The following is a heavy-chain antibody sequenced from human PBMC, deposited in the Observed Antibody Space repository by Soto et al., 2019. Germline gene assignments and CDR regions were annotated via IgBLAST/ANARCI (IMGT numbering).Heavy chain of an antibody. CDR1: GYTFTGYY. D-gene: IGHD6-6*01. CDR2: INPNSGGT. CDR3: ARAKLRREGSSILKGDWFDP. V-gene: IGHV1-2*04. Sequence: ASVKVSCKASGYTFTGYYMHWVRQAPGQGLEWMGWINPNSGGTNYAQKFQGWVTMTRDTSISTAYMELSRLRSDDTAVYYCARAKLRREGSSILKGDWFDPWGQGTLVTVSS. J-gene: IGHJ5*02.